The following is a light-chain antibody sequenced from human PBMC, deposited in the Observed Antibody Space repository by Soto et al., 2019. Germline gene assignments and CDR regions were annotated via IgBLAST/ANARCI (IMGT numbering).Light chain of an antibody. CDR2: AAS. CDR3: QQYGSYSGT. CDR1: QGSSSY. Sequence: QMTQYPLFLPAPVGARVTITCRASQGSSSYLNWYQQKPGKAPKLLIYAASSWESGVPARFSGGGSGTDFTLTISRLEPEDFATYYCQQYGSYSGTFGQGTKVDIK. J-gene: IGKJ1*01. V-gene: IGKV1-39*02.